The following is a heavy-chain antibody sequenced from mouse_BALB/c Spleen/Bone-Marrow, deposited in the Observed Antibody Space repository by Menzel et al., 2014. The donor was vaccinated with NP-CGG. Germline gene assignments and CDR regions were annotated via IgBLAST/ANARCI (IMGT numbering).Heavy chain of an antibody. CDR1: GFSLTSSG. V-gene: IGHV2-9*02. J-gene: IGHJ4*01. D-gene: IGHD2-2*01. Sequence: VKLVESGPGLVAPSQSLSITCTVSGFSLTSSGLHWVRQPPGQGLEWLGVIWAGGSTNYNSALMSRLSISKDNSKSQVFLKMNSLQTDDTAMYYCARYGYFYAMDYWGQGTSVTGSS. CDR3: ARYGYFYAMDY. CDR2: IWAGGST.